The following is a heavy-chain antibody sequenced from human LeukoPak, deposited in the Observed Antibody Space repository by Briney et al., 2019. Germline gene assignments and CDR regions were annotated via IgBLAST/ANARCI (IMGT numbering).Heavy chain of an antibody. CDR1: GFTSSDYA. Sequence: PGGSLRLSCAASGFTSSDYAMSWVRQAPGKGLEWVSTISGSGGTTYYADSVKGRFTISRDNSKNTLYLQMDTLRADDTAVYYCARISSSWFFDFWGQGTLVTVSS. CDR2: ISGSGGTT. J-gene: IGHJ4*02. CDR3: ARISSSWFFDF. D-gene: IGHD6-13*01. V-gene: IGHV3-23*01.